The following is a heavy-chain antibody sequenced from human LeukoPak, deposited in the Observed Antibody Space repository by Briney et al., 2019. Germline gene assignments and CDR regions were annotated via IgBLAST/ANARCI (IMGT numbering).Heavy chain of an antibody. V-gene: IGHV3-53*01. CDR3: ARGRPLVP. CDR1: GFTFNNYA. CDR2: IYSGGST. Sequence: PGGSLRLSCAASGFTFNNYAMSWVRQAPGKGLEWVSVIYSGGSTYYADSVKGRFTISRDNSKNTLYLQMNSLRAEDTAVYYCARGRPLVPWGQGTLVTVSS. J-gene: IGHJ5*02.